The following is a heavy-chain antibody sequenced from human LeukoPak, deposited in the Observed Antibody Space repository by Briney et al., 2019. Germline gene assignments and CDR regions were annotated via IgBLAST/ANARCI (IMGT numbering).Heavy chain of an antibody. CDR3: ARDPDYYDSSGYYSEGNSGFDY. Sequence: GGSLRLSCAAFGFTFSSYGMHWVRQAPGKGLEWVAVIWYDGSNKYYADSVKGRFTISRDNSKNTLYLQMNSLRAEDTAVYYCARDPDYYDSSGYYSEGNSGFDYWGQGTLVTVSS. CDR1: GFTFSSYG. V-gene: IGHV3-33*01. D-gene: IGHD3-22*01. CDR2: IWYDGSNK. J-gene: IGHJ4*02.